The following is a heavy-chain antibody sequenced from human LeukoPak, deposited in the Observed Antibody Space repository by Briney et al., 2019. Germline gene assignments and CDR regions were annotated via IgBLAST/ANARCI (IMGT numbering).Heavy chain of an antibody. J-gene: IGHJ4*02. D-gene: IGHD3-22*01. CDR3: AKHRFESGGYHSTD. V-gene: IGHV3-23*01. Sequence: VRQXPGKGLAXXXTISGGSGSTYCADSVKGRFTISRDNSKNTLYLQMNSLRDEDTAVYYCAKHRFESGGYHSTDWGQGTLVTVSS. CDR2: ISGGSGST.